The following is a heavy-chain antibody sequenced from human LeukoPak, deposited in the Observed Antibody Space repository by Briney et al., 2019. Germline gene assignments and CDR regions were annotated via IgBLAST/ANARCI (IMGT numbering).Heavy chain of an antibody. D-gene: IGHD5-18*01. V-gene: IGHV1-8*02. CDR2: MNPNGGNT. CDR3: ARGGYSYGDDY. J-gene: IGHJ4*02. CDR1: GYTFTSCY. Sequence: ASVKVSCKASGYTFTSCYMHWVRQAPGQGLEWMGWMNPNGGNTGYAQKFQGRVTMTRNTSISTAYMELSSLRSEDTAVYYCARGGYSYGDDYWGQGTLVTVSS.